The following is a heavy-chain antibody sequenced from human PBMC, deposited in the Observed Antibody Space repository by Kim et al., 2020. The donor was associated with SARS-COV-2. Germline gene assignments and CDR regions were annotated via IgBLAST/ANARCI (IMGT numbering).Heavy chain of an antibody. Sequence: GGSLRLSCAASGFTFSSYDMHWVRQATGKGLEWVSAIGTAGDTYYPGSVKGRFTISRENAKNSLYLQMNSLRAGDTAVYYCARSKMYSSSWYENYYYGMDVWGQGTTVTVSS. J-gene: IGHJ6*02. CDR2: IGTAGDT. CDR3: ARSKMYSSSWYENYYYGMDV. D-gene: IGHD6-13*01. V-gene: IGHV3-13*01. CDR1: GFTFSSYD.